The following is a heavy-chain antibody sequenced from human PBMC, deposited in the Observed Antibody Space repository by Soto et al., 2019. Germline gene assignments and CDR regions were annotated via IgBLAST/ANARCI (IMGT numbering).Heavy chain of an antibody. Sequence: GGSLRLSCTASGFTFSSYAMTWVRQAPGRGLEGVSGITASGGRSFYADSVKGWFTISRDNSRSTLYLQMTYMDPVDTATYYCAHSRGFPDYDYIWGSYRYTRNWFDPWGQGTLVTVSS. CDR2: ITASGGRS. D-gene: IGHD3-16*02. J-gene: IGHJ5*02. CDR3: AHSRGFPDYDYIWGSYRYTRNWFDP. V-gene: IGHV3-23*01. CDR1: GFTFSSYA.